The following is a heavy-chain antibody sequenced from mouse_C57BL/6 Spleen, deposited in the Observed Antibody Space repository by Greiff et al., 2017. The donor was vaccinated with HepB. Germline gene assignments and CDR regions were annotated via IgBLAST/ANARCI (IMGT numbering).Heavy chain of an antibody. CDR1: GYAFSSSW. CDR2: IYPGDGDT. Sequence: QVQLQQSGPELVKPGASVKISCKASGYAFSSSWMNWVKQRPGKGLEWIGRIYPGDGDTNYNGKFKGKATLTADKSSSTAYMPLSSLTSEDSAVYFCARGDYGYDVDYAMDYWGQGTSVTVSS. V-gene: IGHV1-82*01. CDR3: ARGDYGYDVDYAMDY. D-gene: IGHD2-2*01. J-gene: IGHJ4*01.